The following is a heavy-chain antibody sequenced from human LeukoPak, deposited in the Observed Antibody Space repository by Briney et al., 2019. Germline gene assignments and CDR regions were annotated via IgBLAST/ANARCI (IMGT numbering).Heavy chain of an antibody. D-gene: IGHD5-12*01. CDR3: ARDQSRSGYDLYYYYMDV. CDR1: GFTLSSYA. Sequence: GGSLRLSCAASGFTLSSYAMSWVRQGPGKGLEWVSAISVSGNTYHADSVKGRFTISRDNAKNSLYLQMNSLRAEDTAVYYCARDQSRSGYDLYYYYMDVWGKGTTVTVSS. V-gene: IGHV3-23*01. CDR2: ISVSGNT. J-gene: IGHJ6*03.